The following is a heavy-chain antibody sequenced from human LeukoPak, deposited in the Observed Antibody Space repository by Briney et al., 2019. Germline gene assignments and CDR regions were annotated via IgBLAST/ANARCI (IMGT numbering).Heavy chain of an antibody. D-gene: IGHD2-2*01. CDR2: IRIIAGST. CDR1: GYTFISYH. J-gene: IGHJ6*02. Sequence: ASVKVSCKAYGYTFISYHMHWVRQAPGQGLVWMGIIRIIAGSTTYAQRFQGTVTMTRDTPTSTVHMELSSLTSEDTAIYYCARVAEKSRQYYYYGMDVWGQGTTVTVSS. V-gene: IGHV1-46*01. CDR3: ARVAEKSRQYYYYGMDV.